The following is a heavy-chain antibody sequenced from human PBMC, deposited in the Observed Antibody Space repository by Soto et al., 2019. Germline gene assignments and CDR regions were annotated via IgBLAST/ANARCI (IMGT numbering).Heavy chain of an antibody. CDR2: ISGSGGST. Sequence: GSLRLSCAASGFTFSSYAMSWVRQAPGKGLEWVSAISGSGGSTYYADSVKGRFTISRDNSKNTLYLQMNSLRAEDTAVYYCAKDSVVFYDFWSGYLADYWGQGTLVTVSS. J-gene: IGHJ4*02. CDR1: GFTFSSYA. V-gene: IGHV3-23*01. D-gene: IGHD3-3*01. CDR3: AKDSVVFYDFWSGYLADY.